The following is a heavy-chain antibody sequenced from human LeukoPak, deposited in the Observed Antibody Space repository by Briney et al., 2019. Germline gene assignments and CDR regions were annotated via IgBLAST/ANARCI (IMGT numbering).Heavy chain of an antibody. Sequence: SVKVSCKASGYTFTSYYMHWVRQAPGQGLEWMGGIIPIFGTANYAQKFQGRVTITADKSTSTAYMELSSLRSEDTAVYYCASTAGFHYYYYMDVWGKGTTVTVSS. J-gene: IGHJ6*03. CDR1: GYTFTSYY. CDR3: ASTAGFHYYYYMDV. D-gene: IGHD6-25*01. CDR2: IIPIFGTA. V-gene: IGHV1-69*06.